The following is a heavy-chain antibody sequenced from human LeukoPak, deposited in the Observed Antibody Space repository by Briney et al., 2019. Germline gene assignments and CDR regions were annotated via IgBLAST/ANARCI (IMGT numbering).Heavy chain of an antibody. D-gene: IGHD5-12*01. CDR1: GFTFSSYG. Sequence: GRSLRLSCAASGFTFSSYGMHWVRQAPGKGLEWVAVISHDGSNKYYADSVKGRFTISRDNSKNTLYLQMNSLRAEDTAVYYCASRGSMDYWGQGTLVTVSS. J-gene: IGHJ4*02. V-gene: IGHV3-30*03. CDR2: ISHDGSNK. CDR3: ASRGSMDY.